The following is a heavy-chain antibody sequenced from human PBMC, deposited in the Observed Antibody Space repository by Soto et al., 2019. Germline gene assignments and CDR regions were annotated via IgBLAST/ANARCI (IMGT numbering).Heavy chain of an antibody. CDR1: GGTFSSYA. V-gene: IGHV1-69*13. Sequence: SVKVSCKASGGTFSSYAISGARQAPGQGLEWKGGIILIFGTATYAEKFEGRVTITGDESTSTAYMELSSLRSEDTAVYYCASRGRAYYDFWSGYYPMDVWGQGTTVTVSS. D-gene: IGHD3-3*01. J-gene: IGHJ6*02. CDR2: IILIFGTA. CDR3: ASRGRAYYDFWSGYYPMDV.